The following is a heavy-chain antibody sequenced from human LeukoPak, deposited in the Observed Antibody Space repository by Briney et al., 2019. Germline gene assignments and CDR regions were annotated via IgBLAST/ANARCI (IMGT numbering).Heavy chain of an antibody. Sequence: SETLSLTCTGSGGSISSGDYYWSRIRQPPGKGLEWIGYIYYSGSTYYNPSLKSRVTISVDTSKNQLSLKLSSVTAADTAVYYCARDRPDSSGWYGFDYWGQGTLVTVSS. V-gene: IGHV4-30-4*01. CDR2: IYYSGST. CDR3: ARDRPDSSGWYGFDY. D-gene: IGHD6-19*01. CDR1: GGSISSGDYY. J-gene: IGHJ4*02.